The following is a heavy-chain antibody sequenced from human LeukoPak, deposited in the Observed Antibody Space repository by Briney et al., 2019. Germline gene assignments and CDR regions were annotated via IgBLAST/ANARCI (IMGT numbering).Heavy chain of an antibody. Sequence: SETLSLTCAVYGGSFSGYYWSWIRQPPGKGLEWIGEINHSGSTNYNPSLKSRVTISVDRSKNQFSLKLSSVTAADTAVYYCARARIASGYFDYWGQGTLVTVSS. D-gene: IGHD2-21*01. CDR3: ARARIASGYFDY. J-gene: IGHJ4*02. CDR2: INHSGST. CDR1: GGSFSGYY. V-gene: IGHV4-34*01.